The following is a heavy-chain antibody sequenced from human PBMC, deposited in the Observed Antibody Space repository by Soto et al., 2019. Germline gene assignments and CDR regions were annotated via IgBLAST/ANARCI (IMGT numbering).Heavy chain of an antibody. CDR2: ISAYNGNT. D-gene: IGHD3-22*01. Sequence: GASVKVSCKASGYTFTSYGISWVRQAPGQGLEWMGWISAYNGNTNYAQKLQGRVTMTTDTSTSTAYMELRSLRSDDTAVYYCARDLYYDSSGYPPLQHWGQGTRVTVSS. J-gene: IGHJ1*01. V-gene: IGHV1-18*01. CDR1: GYTFTSYG. CDR3: ARDLYYDSSGYPPLQH.